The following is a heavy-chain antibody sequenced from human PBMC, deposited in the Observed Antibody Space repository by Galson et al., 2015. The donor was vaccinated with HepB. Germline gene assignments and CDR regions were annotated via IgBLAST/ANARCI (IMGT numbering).Heavy chain of an antibody. D-gene: IGHD6-19*01. CDR3: ARAYSSGWLLLSY. J-gene: IGHJ4*02. V-gene: IGHV3-30-3*01. CDR2: ISYDGSNK. Sequence: SLRLSCAASGFTFSSYAMHWVRQAPGKGLEWVAVISYDGSNKYYADSVKGRFTISRDNSKNTLYLQMNSLRAEDTAVYYCARAYSSGWLLLSYWGQGTLVTVSS. CDR1: GFTFSSYA.